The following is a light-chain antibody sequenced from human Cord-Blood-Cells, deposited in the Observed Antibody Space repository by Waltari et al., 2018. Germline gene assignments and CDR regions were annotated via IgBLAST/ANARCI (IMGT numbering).Light chain of an antibody. CDR2: AAF. CDR3: QQYYSYPYT. Sequence: AIRMTQSPSSFSASTGDRVTITCRASQGMSSYLAWYQQRPGKAPKLLIYAAFTLQSGVPSRFSGSGSGTDFTLTISCLQSEDFATYYCQQYYSYPYTFGQGTKLEIK. CDR1: QGMSSY. V-gene: IGKV1-8*01. J-gene: IGKJ2*01.